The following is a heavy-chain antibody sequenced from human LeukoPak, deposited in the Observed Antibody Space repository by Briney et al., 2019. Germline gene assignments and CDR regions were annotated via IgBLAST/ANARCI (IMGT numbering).Heavy chain of an antibody. J-gene: IGHJ4*02. CDR3: ARDIAAAGSLDY. D-gene: IGHD6-13*01. Sequence: GASVKVSCKASGYTFTSYYMHWVRQAPGQGLEWMGWINPNSGGTNYAQKFQGRVTMTRDTSISTAYMELSRLRSDDTAVYYCARDIAAAGSLDYWGQGTLVTVSS. CDR1: GYTFTSYY. CDR2: INPNSGGT. V-gene: IGHV1-2*02.